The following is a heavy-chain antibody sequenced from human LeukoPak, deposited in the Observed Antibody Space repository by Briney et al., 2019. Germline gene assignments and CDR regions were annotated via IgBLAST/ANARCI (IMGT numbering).Heavy chain of an antibody. Sequence: GGSLRLSCAASGFTFSSYAMHWVRQAPGKGLEWVAVISYDGSNKYYADSVKGRFTISRDNSKNTQYLQMNSLRAEDTAVYYCARDQMPIDSSGLWYFDYWGQGTLVTVSS. CDR1: GFTFSSYA. V-gene: IGHV3-30*04. CDR3: ARDQMPIDSSGLWYFDY. CDR2: ISYDGSNK. J-gene: IGHJ4*02. D-gene: IGHD3-22*01.